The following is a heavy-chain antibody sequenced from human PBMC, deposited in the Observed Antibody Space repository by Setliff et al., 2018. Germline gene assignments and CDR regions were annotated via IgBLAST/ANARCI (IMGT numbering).Heavy chain of an antibody. Sequence: GGYLRLSCAASGFTFSSYAMSWVRQAPGKGLEWVSGLNDVGHNTYYADSVKGRFTISRDNSKNTLYLQMNSLRAEDAAVYYCAKHVLSSGWPNDAFDFWGQGTMVTVSS. CDR1: GFTFSSYA. CDR2: LNDVGHNT. V-gene: IGHV3-23*01. D-gene: IGHD6-25*01. CDR3: AKHVLSSGWPNDAFDF. J-gene: IGHJ3*01.